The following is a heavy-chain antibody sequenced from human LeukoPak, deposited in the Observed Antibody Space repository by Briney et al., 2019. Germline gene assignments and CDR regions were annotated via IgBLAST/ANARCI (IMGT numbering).Heavy chain of an antibody. D-gene: IGHD3-10*01. V-gene: IGHV3-30*02. CDR1: GFTFSSYG. CDR3: AKANREYYGSGSYSPYYYYGMDV. Sequence: GGSLRLSCAASGFTFSSYGMHWVRQAPGKGLEWVAVIWYDGSNKYYADSVKGRFTISRDNSKNTLYLQMNSLRAEDTAVYYCAKANREYYGSGSYSPYYYYGMDVWGQGTTVTVSS. CDR2: IWYDGSNK. J-gene: IGHJ6*02.